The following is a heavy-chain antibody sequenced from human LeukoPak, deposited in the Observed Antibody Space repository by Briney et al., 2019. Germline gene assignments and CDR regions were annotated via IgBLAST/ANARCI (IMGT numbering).Heavy chain of an antibody. J-gene: IGHJ4*02. CDR3: AKSFPSMIVVVTIDY. Sequence: GGSLRLSCTASGFTFSSHAMSWARRAPGKGLEWVSAVSGRGGNTYYAGSVRGRFIISRDNSRNTLYLQMNSLRAEDTAVYYCAKSFPSMIVVVTIDYWGQGTLVTVSS. V-gene: IGHV3-23*01. D-gene: IGHD3-22*01. CDR1: GFTFSSHA. CDR2: VSGRGGNT.